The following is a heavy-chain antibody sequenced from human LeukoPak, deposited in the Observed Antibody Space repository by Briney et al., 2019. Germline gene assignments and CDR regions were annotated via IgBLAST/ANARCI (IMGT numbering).Heavy chain of an antibody. V-gene: IGHV4-34*01. Sequence: SETLSLTCAVYGGSFSGYYWSWIRQPPGKGLEWIGEINHSGSTYYNPSLKSRVTISVDTSKNQFSLRLNSVTAADTAVYYCARARGATVTPYYFDYWGQGTLVTVSS. J-gene: IGHJ4*02. D-gene: IGHD4-11*01. CDR2: INHSGST. CDR3: ARARGATVTPYYFDY. CDR1: GGSFSGYY.